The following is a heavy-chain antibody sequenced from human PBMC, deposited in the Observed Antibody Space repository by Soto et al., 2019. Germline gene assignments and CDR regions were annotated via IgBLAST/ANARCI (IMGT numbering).Heavy chain of an antibody. V-gene: IGHV3-15*01. Sequence: GGSLRLSCAASGFTFSNAWMSWVRQAPGKGLEWVGRIKSKTDGGTTDYAAPVKGRFTISRDDSKNTLYLQMNSLKTEDTAVYYCTSRRTYCTNGVCYTRAYYYGMDVWGQGTTVTVSS. CDR3: TSRRTYCTNGVCYTRAYYYGMDV. CDR1: GFTFSNAW. D-gene: IGHD2-8*01. CDR2: IKSKTDGGTT. J-gene: IGHJ6*02.